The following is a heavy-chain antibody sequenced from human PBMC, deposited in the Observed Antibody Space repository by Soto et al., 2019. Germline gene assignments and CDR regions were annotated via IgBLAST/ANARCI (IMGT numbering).Heavy chain of an antibody. V-gene: IGHV2-5*02. J-gene: IGHJ4*02. Sequence: QITLNESGPTVVRPTETLTLTCRFSGFSLTTSGVGVGWIRQSPGKAPEWLALIYWDDDKRNSASLKSRLTITKDTSKNHVVLTVSDLDPTDTATYYCAHRVLRTVFGLVTTTAIYFDFWGQGTPVAVSS. D-gene: IGHD3-3*01. CDR1: GFSLTTSGVG. CDR2: IYWDDDK. CDR3: AHRVLRTVFGLVTTTAIYFDF.